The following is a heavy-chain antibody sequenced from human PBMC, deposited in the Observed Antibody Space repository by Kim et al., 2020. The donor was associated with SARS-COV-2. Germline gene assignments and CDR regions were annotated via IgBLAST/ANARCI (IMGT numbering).Heavy chain of an antibody. Sequence: YSQKFQGRVTITRDTSASTAYMELSSLRSEDTAVYYCARSARSAAIFDYWGQGTLVTVSS. J-gene: IGHJ4*02. D-gene: IGHD3-16*01. CDR3: ARSARSAAIFDY. V-gene: IGHV1-3*01.